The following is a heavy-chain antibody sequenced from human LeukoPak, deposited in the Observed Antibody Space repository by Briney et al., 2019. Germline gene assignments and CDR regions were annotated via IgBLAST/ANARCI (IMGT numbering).Heavy chain of an antibody. V-gene: IGHV3-20*04. J-gene: IGHJ4*02. Sequence: GGSLRLSCAASGFYFANYAMSWVRQAPGKGLEWVSGINWNGGSTGYADSVKGRFTISRDNAKNSLYLQMNSLGAEDTALYYCARDLRGAITPDYWGQGTLVTVSS. D-gene: IGHD1-14*01. CDR2: INWNGGST. CDR1: GFYFANYA. CDR3: ARDLRGAITPDY.